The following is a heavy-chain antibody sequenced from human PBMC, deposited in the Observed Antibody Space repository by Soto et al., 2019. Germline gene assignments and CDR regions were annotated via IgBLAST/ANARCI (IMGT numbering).Heavy chain of an antibody. J-gene: IGHJ4*02. CDR1: GFTFSSYS. V-gene: IGHV3-48*02. CDR3: ATWYYGDFPFEH. Sequence: GGSLRLSCAASGFTFSSYSMNWVRQAPGKGLEWVSYISSSSSTIYYADSVKGRFTISRDNAKNSLYLQMNSLRDEDTAVYYCATWYYGDFPFEHWGQGTLVTVSS. CDR2: ISSSSSTI. D-gene: IGHD4-17*01.